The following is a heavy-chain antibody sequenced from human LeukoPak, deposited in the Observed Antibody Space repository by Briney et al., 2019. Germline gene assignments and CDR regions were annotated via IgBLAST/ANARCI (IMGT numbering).Heavy chain of an antibody. CDR2: IYYSGST. V-gene: IGHV4-59*08. D-gene: IGHD4-17*01. J-gene: IGHJ4*02. CDR1: GGSISSYY. Sequence: SETLSLTCTVSGGSISSYYWSWIRQPPGKGLEWIGYIYYSGSTNYNPSLKSRVPISVDTSKNQFSLNLTSVTAADTAVYFCTRSRSIDYGDYGWFVYWGQGTLVTV. CDR3: TRSRSIDYGDYGWFVY.